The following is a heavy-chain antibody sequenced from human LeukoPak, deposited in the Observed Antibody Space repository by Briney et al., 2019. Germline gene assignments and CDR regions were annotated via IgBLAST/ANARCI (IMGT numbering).Heavy chain of an antibody. V-gene: IGHV4-4*07. Sequence: SETLSLTCTVSGGSINNYYWSWIRQPAGKGLEWIGRIYTRGSTNYNPSLKSRVTMSVDTSKNKFSLKLSSVAAEDTAVYYCARGRYCSADICSGGDAFDIWGQGTMASVSS. J-gene: IGHJ3*02. CDR2: IYTRGST. D-gene: IGHD2-15*01. CDR3: ARGRYCSADICSGGDAFDI. CDR1: GGSINNYY.